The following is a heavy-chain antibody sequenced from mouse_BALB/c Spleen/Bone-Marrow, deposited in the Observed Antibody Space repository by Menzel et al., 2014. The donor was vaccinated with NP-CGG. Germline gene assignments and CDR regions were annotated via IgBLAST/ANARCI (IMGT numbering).Heavy chain of an antibody. CDR3: ARFYSYGSSYFDV. Sequence: EVKLVESGGGLVKPGGSLKLSCAASGFTFSDYYMYWVRRTPEKRREWVATISHGGSYTYYPDSVKGRFTISRDNAKNNLYLQMSSLKSEDTAMYYGARFYSYGSSYFDVWGAGTTVTVSS. V-gene: IGHV5-4*02. CDR1: GFTFSDYY. J-gene: IGHJ1*01. D-gene: IGHD1-1*01. CDR2: ISHGGSYT.